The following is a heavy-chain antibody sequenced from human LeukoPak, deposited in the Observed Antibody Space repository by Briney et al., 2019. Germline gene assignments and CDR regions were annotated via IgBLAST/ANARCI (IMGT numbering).Heavy chain of an antibody. CDR1: GFTFSSYA. D-gene: IGHD2-21*01. V-gene: IGHV3-23*01. CDR3: AKAFGHIVVVIALDY. CDR2: ISGSGGST. Sequence: GGSLRLSCAASGFTFSSYAMSWVRQAPGKGLEWVSAISGSGGSTYYADSVKGRFTISRDNSKNTLYLQMSSLRAEDTAVYYCAKAFGHIVVVIALDYWGQGTLVTVSS. J-gene: IGHJ4*02.